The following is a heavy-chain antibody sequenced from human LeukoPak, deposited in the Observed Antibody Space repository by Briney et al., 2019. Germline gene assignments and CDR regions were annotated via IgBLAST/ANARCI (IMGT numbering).Heavy chain of an antibody. J-gene: IGHJ3*02. D-gene: IGHD6-6*01. CDR1: GGSISSYY. CDR3: ARSYSSSYHAFDI. Sequence: PSETLSLTCTGSGGSISSYYWSWIRQPPGKGLEGIGYIYYSGSTNYNPSLKSRVTISVDTSKNQFSLKLSSVTAADTAVYYCARSYSSSYHAFDIWGQGTMVTVSS. CDR2: IYYSGST. V-gene: IGHV4-59*01.